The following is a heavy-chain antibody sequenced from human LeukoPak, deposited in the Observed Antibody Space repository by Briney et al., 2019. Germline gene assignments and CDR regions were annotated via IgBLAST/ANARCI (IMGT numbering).Heavy chain of an antibody. V-gene: IGHV1-18*01. J-gene: IGHJ5*02. Sequence: GASVKVSFKPSGYTFTSYGISWVRQAPGQGLEWMGWISAYNGNTNYAQKLQGRVTMTTDTSTSTAYMELRSLRSDDTAVYYCAREIRGCSSTRCHGWFDPWGQGTLVTVSS. CDR3: AREIRGCSSTRCHGWFDP. D-gene: IGHD2-2*01. CDR1: GYTFTSYG. CDR2: ISAYNGNT.